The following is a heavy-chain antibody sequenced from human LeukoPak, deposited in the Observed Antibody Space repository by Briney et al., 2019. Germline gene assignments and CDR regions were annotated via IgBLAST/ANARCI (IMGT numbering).Heavy chain of an antibody. CDR2: INPNSGGT. V-gene: IGHV1-2*02. D-gene: IGHD3-22*01. CDR3: ARALSGFLYGDSGFD. CDR1: GYTFTGYY. J-gene: IGHJ4*02. Sequence: ASVKVSCKASGYTFTGYYMHWVRQAPGQGLEWMGWINPNSGGTNYAQKFQGRVTMTRDTSISTAYMELSRLRSDDTAVYYCARALSGFLYGDSGFDWGQGTLVTVSA.